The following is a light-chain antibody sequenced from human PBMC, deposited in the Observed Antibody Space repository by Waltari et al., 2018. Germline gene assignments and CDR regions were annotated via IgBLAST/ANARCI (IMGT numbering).Light chain of an antibody. CDR2: ENN. CDR3: GTWDTTLRGVV. CDR1: SSNIGNKY. J-gene: IGLJ2*01. Sequence: QSVLTQPPSVSAAPGQKVTISCSGSSSNIGNKYISWYQHLPGAAPKLPISENNTITAGIPDLFSGSMSGTSGTLDIIGLQLGDEADYYCGTWDTTLRGVVFGGGTRLTVL. V-gene: IGLV1-51*02.